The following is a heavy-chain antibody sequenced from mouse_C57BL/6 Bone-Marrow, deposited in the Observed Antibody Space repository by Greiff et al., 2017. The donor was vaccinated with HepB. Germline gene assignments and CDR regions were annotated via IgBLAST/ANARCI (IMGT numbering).Heavy chain of an antibody. CDR1: GYTFTSYW. CDR2: IHPNSGST. D-gene: IGHD1-1*01. CDR3: ARTLYYYGRDYAMDY. Sequence: QVQLQHPGAELVKPGASVKLSCKASGYTFTSYWMHWVKQRPGQGLEWIGMIHPNSGSTNYNEKFKSKATLTVDKSSSTAYMQLSSLTSEDSAVYYCARTLYYYGRDYAMDYWGQGTSVTVSS. J-gene: IGHJ4*01. V-gene: IGHV1-64*01.